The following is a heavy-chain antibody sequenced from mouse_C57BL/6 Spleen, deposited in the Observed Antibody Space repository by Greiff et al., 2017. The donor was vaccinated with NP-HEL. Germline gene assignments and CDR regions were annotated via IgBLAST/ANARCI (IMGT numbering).Heavy chain of an antibody. CDR1: GYTFTSYW. CDR3: ARENYGNYYYAMDY. J-gene: IGHJ4*01. V-gene: IGHV1-62-3*01. CDR2: IDPNSGGT. Sequence: QVQLQQPGAELVKPGASVKLSCKASGYTFTSYWMHWVKQRPGRGLEWIGRIDPNSGGTKYNEKFKSKATLTVDTSSSTAYMQLSSLTSEDSAVYYCARENYGNYYYAMDYWGQGTSVTVSS. D-gene: IGHD2-1*01.